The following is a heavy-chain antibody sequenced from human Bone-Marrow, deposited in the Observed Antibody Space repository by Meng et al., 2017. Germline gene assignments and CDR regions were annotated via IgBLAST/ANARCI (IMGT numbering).Heavy chain of an antibody. CDR2: IYHSGNT. D-gene: IGHD6-13*01. Sequence: QVELQESGPGRVKPSGTLSLTCAVSGDSISRSNWWSWVRQPPGKGLEWIGEIYHSGNTNYNASLKSRVTLSIDKSKNQFSLKLSSVTAEDTAVYYCARKAVAGNFDYWGQGTLVTVSS. V-gene: IGHV4-4*02. CDR1: GDSISRSNW. J-gene: IGHJ4*02. CDR3: ARKAVAGNFDY.